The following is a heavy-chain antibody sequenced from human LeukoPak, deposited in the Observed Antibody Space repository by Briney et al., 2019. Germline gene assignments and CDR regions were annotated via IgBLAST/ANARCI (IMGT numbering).Heavy chain of an antibody. J-gene: IGHJ4*02. CDR2: INHSGST. Sequence: SETLSLTCAVYGGSFSGYYWSWIRQPPGKGLEWIGEINHSGSTNYNPSLKSRVTISVDTSKNQFSLKLRSVTAADTAVYYCARGGSSTSCFGAYCFDYWGQGTLVTVSS. CDR1: GGSFSGYY. V-gene: IGHV4-34*01. D-gene: IGHD2-2*01. CDR3: ARGGSSTSCFGAYCFDY.